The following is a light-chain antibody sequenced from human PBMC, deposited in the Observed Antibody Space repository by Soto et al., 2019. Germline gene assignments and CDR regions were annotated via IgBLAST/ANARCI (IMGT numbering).Light chain of an antibody. Sequence: QSVLTQPPSASGTPGQRVTISCSGSNSNIGSNTVNWYQQHPGKAPKLMIYEVSKRPSGVPDRFSGSKSGNTASLTVSGLQAEDEADYYCSSYAGSNNYVFGTGTKVTVL. J-gene: IGLJ1*01. CDR1: NSNIGSNT. CDR3: SSYAGSNNYV. CDR2: EVS. V-gene: IGLV2-8*01.